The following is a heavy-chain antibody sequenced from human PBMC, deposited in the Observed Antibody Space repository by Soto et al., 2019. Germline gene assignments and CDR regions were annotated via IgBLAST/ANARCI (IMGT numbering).Heavy chain of an antibody. J-gene: IGHJ4*02. CDR2: IYAGGST. CDR1: GFTVSSNY. V-gene: IGHV3-53*01. D-gene: IGHD3-22*01. CDR3: ARERDTTGYILAY. Sequence: GGSLRLSCAASGFTVSSNYMTWVRQAPGKGLEWVSLIYAGGSTHYADSVKGRFTISRDNSKNTLYLQMNNLRAEDTAVYYCARERDTTGYILAYWGQGTLVTVSS.